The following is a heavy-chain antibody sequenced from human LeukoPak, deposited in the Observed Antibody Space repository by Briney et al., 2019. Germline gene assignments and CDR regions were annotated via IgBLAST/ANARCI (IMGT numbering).Heavy chain of an antibody. D-gene: IGHD1-26*01. CDR1: GYTFTGYY. CDR3: ARGSLGVGATSWFDP. J-gene: IGHJ5*02. Sequence: ASVKVSCKASGYTFTGYYMHWVRQAPGQGLEWMGWINPNSGGTNYAQKFQGRVTMTRDTSISTAYMELSRLRSDDTAVYYCARGSLGVGATSWFDPWGQGTLVTVSS. V-gene: IGHV1-2*02. CDR2: INPNSGGT.